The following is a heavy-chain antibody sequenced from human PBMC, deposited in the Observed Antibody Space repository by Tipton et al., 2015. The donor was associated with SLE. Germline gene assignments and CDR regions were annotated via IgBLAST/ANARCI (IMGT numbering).Heavy chain of an antibody. CDR1: GGSISSYY. V-gene: IGHV4-59*08. CDR3: ARASAVAGTGAFDI. D-gene: IGHD6-19*01. J-gene: IGHJ3*02. CDR2: IYYSGST. Sequence: TLSLTCTVSGGSISSYYWSWIRQPPGKGLEWIGYIYYSGSTNYNPSLKSRVTISVDTSKNQFSLKLSSVTAADTAVYYCARASAVAGTGAFDIWGQGTMVTVSS.